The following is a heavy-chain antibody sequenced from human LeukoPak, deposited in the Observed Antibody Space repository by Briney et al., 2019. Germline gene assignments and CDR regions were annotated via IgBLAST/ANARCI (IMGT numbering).Heavy chain of an antibody. Sequence: SETLSLTCAVYGGSFSGYYWNWIRQSPGMGLEWIGEITHSGSTNYNPSLKSRVTISVDTSKNQLSLKLSSVTAADTAVYYCARGKSQTVAGNWGQGTLVTVSS. CDR1: GGSFSGYY. CDR2: ITHSGST. D-gene: IGHD6-19*01. J-gene: IGHJ4*02. CDR3: ARGKSQTVAGN. V-gene: IGHV4-34*01.